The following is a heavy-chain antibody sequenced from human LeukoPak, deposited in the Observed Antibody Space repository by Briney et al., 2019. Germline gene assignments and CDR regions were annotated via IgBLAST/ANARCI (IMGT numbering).Heavy chain of an antibody. CDR3: ARGGPVMIVGYDAFDI. CDR2: INPNSGGT. V-gene: IGHV1-2*04. J-gene: IGHJ3*02. Sequence: ASVKVSCKASGYTFTGYYMHWVRQAPGQGLEWMGWINPNSGGTNYAQKFQGWVTMTRDTSISTAYMELSRLRSDDTAVYYCARGGPVMIVGYDAFDIWGQGTMVTVSS. CDR1: GYTFTGYY. D-gene: IGHD3-22*01.